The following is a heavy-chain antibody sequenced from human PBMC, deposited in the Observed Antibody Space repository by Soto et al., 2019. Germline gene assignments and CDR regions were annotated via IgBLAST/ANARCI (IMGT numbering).Heavy chain of an antibody. CDR2: IYSGGST. CDR1: GFTVSSNY. D-gene: IGHD2-15*01. V-gene: IGHV3-53*01. J-gene: IGHJ6*02. CDR3: ARDFSCSGGSCYSAWVYGMDV. Sequence: PGGSLRLSCAASGFTVSSNYMSWVRQAPGKGLEWVSVIYSGGSTYYADSVKGRFTISRDNSKNTLYLQMNSLRAEDTAVYYCARDFSCSGGSCYSAWVYGMDVWGQGTTVTVSS.